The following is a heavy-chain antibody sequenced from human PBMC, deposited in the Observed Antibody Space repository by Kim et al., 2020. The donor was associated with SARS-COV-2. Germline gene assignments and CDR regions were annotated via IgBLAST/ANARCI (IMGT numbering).Heavy chain of an antibody. CDR1: GFTFSSYA. D-gene: IGHD3-10*01. J-gene: IGHJ6*02. Sequence: GGSLRLSCAASGFTFSSYAMSWVRQAPGKGLEWVSAISGSGGSTYYADSVKGRFTISRDNSKNTLYLQMNSLRAEDTAVYYCLWFGEGLYYGMDVWVQGTTVTVSS. CDR3: LWFGEGLYYGMDV. CDR2: ISGSGGST. V-gene: IGHV3-23*01.